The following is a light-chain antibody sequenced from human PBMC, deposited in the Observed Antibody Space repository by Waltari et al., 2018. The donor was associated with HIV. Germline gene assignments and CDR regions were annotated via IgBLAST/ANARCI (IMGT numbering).Light chain of an antibody. CDR3: CSYVSGGSLL. CDR2: DAN. Sequence: QSALTQPASVSGSPGQSITISCIGTDSDIAIYNYISWYHHPPDRAPRLVIFDANSRPSGIPFRFSGSKSGKTASLTISGLQAEDEGIYYCCSYVSGGSLLFGGGTTVTVL. V-gene: IGLV2-14*01. CDR1: DSDIAIYNY. J-gene: IGLJ3*02.